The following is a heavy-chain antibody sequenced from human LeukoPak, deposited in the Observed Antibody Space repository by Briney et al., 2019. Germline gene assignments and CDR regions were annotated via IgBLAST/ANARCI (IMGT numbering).Heavy chain of an antibody. D-gene: IGHD1-26*01. CDR1: GFTFSSYE. CDR3: ARGLGKGAFDI. J-gene: IGHJ3*02. CDR2: ISDSGTTT. V-gene: IGHV3-48*03. Sequence: PGGSLRLSCAASGFTFSSYEMNWVRQAPGKGLEWVSFISDSGTTTYYADSVKGRFTISRDNAQNSLYLQMNRLRDEDTAVYYCARGLGKGAFDIWGQGTMVIVSS.